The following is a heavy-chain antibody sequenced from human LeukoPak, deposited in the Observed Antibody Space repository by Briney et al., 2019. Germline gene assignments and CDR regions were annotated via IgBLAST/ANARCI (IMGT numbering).Heavy chain of an antibody. Sequence: ASVKVSCKASGYTFTGYYMHWVRQAPGQGLEWMGWISPNSGGTNYAQKFQGRVTMTRDTSISTAYMELSSLRSDDTAVYYCARGDPDIVVGWFDPWGQGTLVTVSS. CDR3: ARGDPDIVVGWFDP. CDR1: GYTFTGYY. J-gene: IGHJ5*02. D-gene: IGHD2-2*01. CDR2: ISPNSGGT. V-gene: IGHV1-2*02.